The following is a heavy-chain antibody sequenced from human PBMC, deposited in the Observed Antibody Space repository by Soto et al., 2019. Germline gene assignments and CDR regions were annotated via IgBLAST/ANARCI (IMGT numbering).Heavy chain of an antibody. V-gene: IGHV4-39*01. CDR2: IYYRGNA. J-gene: IGHJ4*02. CDR1: DDSINSDKYY. D-gene: IGHD5-12*01. Sequence: PFETLSLTCSVSDDSINSDKYYWGWIRQPPGKGLEWIGSIYYRGNAYYNPSLQTRVTISLDKSKSQFSLKLNSVTAADSAVYFCARLEGLATISYYFDFWGPGALVTVSS. CDR3: ARLEGLATISYYFDF.